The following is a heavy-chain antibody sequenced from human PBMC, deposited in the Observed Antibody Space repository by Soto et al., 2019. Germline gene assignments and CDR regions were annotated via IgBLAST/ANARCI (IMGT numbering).Heavy chain of an antibody. J-gene: IGHJ4*02. CDR1: GFTFKNYA. CDR3: VNRRNGASWMILDS. D-gene: IGHD2-15*01. Sequence: QVQLVESGGGVVQPGRSLRLSCAASGFTFKNYAMHWVRQAPGKGLEWVAVISYDGSNKYYADSEKVRFTVSRDNPRNTVYLQMSSLRTEAMAVYYCVNRRNGASWMILDSWGQGTLVTVSS. V-gene: IGHV3-30*03. CDR2: ISYDGSNK.